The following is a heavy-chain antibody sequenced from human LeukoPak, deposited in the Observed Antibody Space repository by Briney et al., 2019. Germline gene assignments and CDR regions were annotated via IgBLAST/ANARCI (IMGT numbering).Heavy chain of an antibody. J-gene: IGHJ3*02. Sequence: GGSLRFSCAAPGFTFSSYSMNWVRQAPGKGLEWVSSISSSSSYIYYADSVKGRFTISRDNAKNSLYQQMNSLRAEDTAVYYCASPMTLVLRGLAGIDAFNIWGQGTMVTVSS. CDR3: ASPMTLVLRGLAGIDAFNI. V-gene: IGHV3-21*01. CDR1: GFTFSSYS. CDR2: ISSSSSYI. D-gene: IGHD3-22*01.